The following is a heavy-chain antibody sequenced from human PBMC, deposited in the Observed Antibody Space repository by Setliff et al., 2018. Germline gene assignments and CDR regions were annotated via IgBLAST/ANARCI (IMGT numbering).Heavy chain of an antibody. V-gene: IGHV3-48*01. CDR3: AKNGFGVVALGANNWFDP. D-gene: IGHD3-10*01. Sequence: GGSLRLSCAASGFTFSSYSMNWVRQAPGKGLEWVSYISSSSSTIYYADSVKGRFTISRDNAKNSLYLQMNSLRAEDTAVYYCAKNGFGVVALGANNWFDPWGQGTLVTVSS. CDR1: GFTFSSYS. J-gene: IGHJ5*02. CDR2: ISSSSSTI.